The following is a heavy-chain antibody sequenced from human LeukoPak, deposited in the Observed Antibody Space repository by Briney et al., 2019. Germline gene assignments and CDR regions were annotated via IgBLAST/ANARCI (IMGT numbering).Heavy chain of an antibody. CDR2: TYYRSRCDA. D-gene: IGHD1-7*01. V-gene: IGHV6-1*01. Sequence: SQTLSLTCAISGDSVSSNSAAWNCTRQYPWRCLEWLGRTYYRSRCDADYAVSVKSRINISPDTSRKQFTRQLDSVTPEDTSVYYCERLDANFADCWGQRTLVTVSS. CDR1: GDSVSSNSAA. J-gene: IGHJ4*02. CDR3: ERLDANFADC.